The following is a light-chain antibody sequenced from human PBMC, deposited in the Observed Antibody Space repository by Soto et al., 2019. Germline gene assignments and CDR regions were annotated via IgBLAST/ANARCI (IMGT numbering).Light chain of an antibody. CDR1: QSVSSN. V-gene: IGKV3-15*01. Sequence: EIVMTQSPATLSLSPGERATLSCRASQSVSSNLAWFQQKPGQAPRVLIYGISTPATGIPARFSGSGSGTEFTLTISSLQSEDSALYYCVQYNNWYSFGQGTKLEIK. CDR2: GIS. CDR3: VQYNNWYS. J-gene: IGKJ2*03.